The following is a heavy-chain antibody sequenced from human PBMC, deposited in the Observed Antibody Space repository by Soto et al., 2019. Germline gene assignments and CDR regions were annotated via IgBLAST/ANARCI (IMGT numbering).Heavy chain of an antibody. Sequence: GGSLRLSCAASGFTFSNYSMNWVRQDPGKGLEWVSSISSSSSYIYYADSVKGRFTISRDNAKNSLYLQMNSLRAEDTAVYYCARGAYDSSGYYRADYYYGMDVWCQGATVTVSS. D-gene: IGHD3-22*01. V-gene: IGHV3-21*01. J-gene: IGHJ6*02. CDR1: GFTFSNYS. CDR3: ARGAYDSSGYYRADYYYGMDV. CDR2: ISSSSSYI.